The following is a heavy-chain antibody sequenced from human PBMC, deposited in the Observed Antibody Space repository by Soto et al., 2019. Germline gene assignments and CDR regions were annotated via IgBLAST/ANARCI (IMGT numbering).Heavy chain of an antibody. CDR2: IISSGGGT. J-gene: IGHJ4*02. Sequence: EVEVLESGGGLVQPGGSMRLSCAASGSTFIANALSWFRQAQGKGLDGVSSIISSGGGTYYEDSVKGRFTVSRDNSKNTVYLQMNSLRDEDTAVYYCAKLTAAWGQGTLVTVSS. V-gene: IGHV3-23*01. D-gene: IGHD6-13*01. CDR1: GSTFIANA. CDR3: AKLTAA.